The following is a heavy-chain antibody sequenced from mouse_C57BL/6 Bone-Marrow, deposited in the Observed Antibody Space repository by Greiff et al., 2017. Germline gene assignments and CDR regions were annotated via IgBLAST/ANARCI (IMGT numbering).Heavy chain of an antibody. V-gene: IGHV6-3*01. CDR1: GFTFSNYW. CDR2: IRLKSDNYAT. D-gene: IGHD2-12*01. CDR3: TGGGRRRGAMDY. Sequence: EVKLEESGGGLVQPGGSMKLSCVASGFTFSNYWMNWVRQSPEKGLEWVAQIRLKSDNYATHYAESVKGRFTISRDDSKSSVYLQMNNLRAEDTGIYYCTGGGRRRGAMDYWGQGTSVTVSS. J-gene: IGHJ4*01.